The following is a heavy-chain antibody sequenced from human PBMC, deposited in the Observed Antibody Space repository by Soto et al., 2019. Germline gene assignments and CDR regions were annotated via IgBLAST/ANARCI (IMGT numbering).Heavy chain of an antibody. CDR1: GYTFTGYY. V-gene: IGHV1-2*04. CDR2: INPNSGGT. Sequence: QVQLVQSGAEVKKPGASVKVSCKASGYTFTGYYMHWVRQAPGQGLEWMGWINPNSGGTNYAQKFQGWVTMTRDTSISTAYMELSRLRSDDTAVYYCARGYSGYDEAYYYYYYMDVWGKGTTVTVS. CDR3: ARGYSGYDEAYYYYYYMDV. J-gene: IGHJ6*03. D-gene: IGHD5-12*01.